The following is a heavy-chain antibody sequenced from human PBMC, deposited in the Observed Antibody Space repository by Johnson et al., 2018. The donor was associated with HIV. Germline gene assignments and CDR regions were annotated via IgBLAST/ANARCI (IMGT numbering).Heavy chain of an antibody. V-gene: IGHV3-13*01. D-gene: IGHD3-3*01. CDR1: GFTFSNYD. Sequence: QLVESGGGLIQPGGSLRLSCAASGFTFSNYDMYWVRQATGKGLEWVSGIGTAGDTHYADSLKGRFTISREDAKNSLYLQMNSLRAGDTAVYYCARGGSHITIFGVDINMGAFDIWGQGTLVTLSS. CDR2: IGTAGDT. CDR3: ARGGSHITIFGVDINMGAFDI. J-gene: IGHJ3*02.